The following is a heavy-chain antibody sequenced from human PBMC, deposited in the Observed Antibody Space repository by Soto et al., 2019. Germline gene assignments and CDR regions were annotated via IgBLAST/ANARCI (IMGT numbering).Heavy chain of an antibody. V-gene: IGHV1-46*01. J-gene: IGHJ6*02. D-gene: IGHD6-19*01. CDR2: INPSGGST. CDR3: ARNPLIAVAVSHYYYYGMDV. CDR1: GYTFTSYY. Sequence: QVQLVQSGAEVKKPGASVKVSCKASGYTFTSYYMHWVRQAPGQGLEWMGIINPSGGSTSYAQKFQGRVTMTRDTSTSTVYMELSSLRSEDTVVYYCARNPLIAVAVSHYYYYGMDVWGQGTTVTVSS.